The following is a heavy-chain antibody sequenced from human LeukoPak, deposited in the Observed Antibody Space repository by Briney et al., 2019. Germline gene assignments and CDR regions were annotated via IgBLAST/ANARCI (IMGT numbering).Heavy chain of an antibody. CDR2: INHSGST. CDR1: GGSFSGYY. V-gene: IGHV4-34*01. Sequence: SETLSPTCAVYGGSFSGYYWSWIRQPPGKGLEWIGEINHSGSTNYNPSLKSRVTISVDTSKNQFSLKLSSVTAADTAVYYCARGFRRGPWYSYGLYFDYWGQGTLVTVSS. CDR3: ARGFRRGPWYSYGLYFDY. J-gene: IGHJ4*02. D-gene: IGHD5-18*01.